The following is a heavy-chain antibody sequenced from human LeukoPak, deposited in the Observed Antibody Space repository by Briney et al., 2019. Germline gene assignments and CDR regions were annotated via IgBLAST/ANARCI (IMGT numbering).Heavy chain of an antibody. Sequence: GGSLRLSCAASGFTFSSYWMSWVRQAPGQGLEWVANIKQDGSEKYYVDSVKGRFTISRDNAKNSLYLQMNSLRAEDTAVYYCARGGCSGGSCYSIYYYYMDVWGKGTTVTISS. D-gene: IGHD2-15*01. CDR1: GFTFSSYW. CDR2: IKQDGSEK. J-gene: IGHJ6*03. CDR3: ARGGCSGGSCYSIYYYYMDV. V-gene: IGHV3-7*01.